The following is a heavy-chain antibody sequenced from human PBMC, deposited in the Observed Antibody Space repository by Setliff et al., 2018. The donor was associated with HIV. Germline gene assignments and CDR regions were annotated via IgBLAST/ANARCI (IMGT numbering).Heavy chain of an antibody. V-gene: IGHV4-34*01. CDR1: DGSFSGYY. CDR2: IDHSGST. Sequence: SETLSLTCAVYDGSFSGYYWSWIRQPPGKGLEWIGEIDHSGSTNYNPSLKSRVTISVDTSKKQFSLRLSSVTAADTAVYYCAREIYGGNSRPFDYWGQGTLVTVSS. CDR3: AREIYGGNSRPFDY. D-gene: IGHD4-17*01. J-gene: IGHJ4*02.